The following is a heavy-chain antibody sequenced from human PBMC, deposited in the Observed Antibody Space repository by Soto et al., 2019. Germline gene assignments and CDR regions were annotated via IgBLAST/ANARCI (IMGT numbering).Heavy chain of an antibody. D-gene: IGHD2-2*01. Sequence: QLQLQESGSGLVKPSQTLSLTCAVSGGSISSGGYSWSWIRQPPGKGLEWIGYIYHSGSTYYNPSLKSRVTISVNRSKNQFPQNLSSVTDADTALFYWARVPDRWGQGTLVTVTS. V-gene: IGHV4-30-2*01. J-gene: IGHJ5*02. CDR1: GGSISSGGYS. CDR2: IYHSGST. CDR3: ARVPDR.